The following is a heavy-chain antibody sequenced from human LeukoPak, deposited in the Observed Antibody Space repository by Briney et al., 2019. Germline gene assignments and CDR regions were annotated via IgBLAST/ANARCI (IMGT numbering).Heavy chain of an antibody. Sequence: SVKVSCKASGGTFSSYAISWVRQAPGQGLEWMGGIIPIFGTANYAQKFQGRVTITADKSTGTAYMELSSLRSEDTAVYYCARASYYGSGSPRYYYYGMDVWGKGTTVTVSS. CDR3: ARASYYGSGSPRYYYYGMDV. J-gene: IGHJ6*04. V-gene: IGHV1-69*06. D-gene: IGHD3-10*01. CDR2: IIPIFGTA. CDR1: GGTFSSYA.